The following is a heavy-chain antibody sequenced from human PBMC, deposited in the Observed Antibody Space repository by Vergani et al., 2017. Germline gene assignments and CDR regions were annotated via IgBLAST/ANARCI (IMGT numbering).Heavy chain of an antibody. CDR2: IYYSGST. CDR3: ARGIAVAGHYFDY. Sequence: QLQLQESGPGLVKPSETLSLTCTVSGGSISSSSYYWGWIRQPPGKGLEWIGSIYYSGSTYYNPSLKSRVTISVDTSKNQFSLKLSSVTAADTAVYYCARGIAVAGHYFDYWGQGTLVTVSS. CDR1: GGSISSSSYY. J-gene: IGHJ4*02. D-gene: IGHD6-19*01. V-gene: IGHV4-39*01.